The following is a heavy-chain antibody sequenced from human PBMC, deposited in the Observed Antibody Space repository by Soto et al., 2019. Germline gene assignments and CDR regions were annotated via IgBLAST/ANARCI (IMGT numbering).Heavy chain of an antibody. CDR3: ARDFYCSSGYCPFDC. CDR1: GFTFSTYD. Sequence: PGGSLRLSCAASGFTFSTYDMDWVRQAPGKGLEWVSIISGSGSDTYYADSVKGRFTISRDNSRNILYWQMNNLRAEDTAMYYCARDFYCSSGYCPFDCWGQGTLVTVSS. D-gene: IGHD3-22*01. CDR2: ISGSGSDT. J-gene: IGHJ4*02. V-gene: IGHV3-23*01.